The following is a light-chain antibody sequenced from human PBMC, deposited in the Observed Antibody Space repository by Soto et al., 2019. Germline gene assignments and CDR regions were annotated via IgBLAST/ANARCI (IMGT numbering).Light chain of an antibody. CDR3: QQSYSTPGT. J-gene: IGKJ2*01. V-gene: IGKV1-39*01. CDR2: AAS. CDR1: QSLSSY. Sequence: DIQMTQSPSSLSASVGDRVTITCRASQSLSSYLNWYQQKPGKAPNLLIYAASSLQSGVPSRFSGSGSGTDFTLTISSLQPEDFATYYCQQSYSTPGTFGQGTKLVIK.